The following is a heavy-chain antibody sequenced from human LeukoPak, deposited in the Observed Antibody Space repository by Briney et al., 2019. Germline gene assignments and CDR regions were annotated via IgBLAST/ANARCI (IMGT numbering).Heavy chain of an antibody. CDR2: IGTAGDT. D-gene: IGHD2-15*01. CDR3: ARATVGLDY. J-gene: IGHJ4*02. Sequence: GGSLRLSCAASGFTLSHNYMSWVRQAPGKGLEWVSTIGTAGDTYYSGSVKGRFTNSRENAKNALYLQMNSLRAGDTAVYYCARATVGLDYWGQGTLVTVSS. CDR1: GFTLSHNY. V-gene: IGHV3-13*01.